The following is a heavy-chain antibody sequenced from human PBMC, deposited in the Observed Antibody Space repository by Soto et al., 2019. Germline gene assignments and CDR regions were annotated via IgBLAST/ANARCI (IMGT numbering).Heavy chain of an antibody. V-gene: IGHV4-59*01. CDR2: IYYSGST. CDR3: ARARGNGESHKGPNYYYYMDV. D-gene: IGHD3-10*01. CDR1: GGSISSYY. Sequence: SETLSLTCTVSGGSISSYYWSWIRQPPGKGLEWIGYIYYSGSTNYNPSLKSRVTIPLDTSKNQFSLKLSSVTAGDTAVYYCARARGNGESHKGPNYYYYMDVWGKGTTVTVSS. J-gene: IGHJ6*03.